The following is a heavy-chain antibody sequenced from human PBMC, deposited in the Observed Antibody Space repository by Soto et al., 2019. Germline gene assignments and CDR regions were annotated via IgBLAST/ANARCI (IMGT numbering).Heavy chain of an antibody. V-gene: IGHV3-15*01. J-gene: IGHJ6*02. D-gene: IGHD2-15*01. CDR2: IKSITDGGTT. Sequence: PGGSLRLSCAASGITFSNAWMTWVRQAPGKGLEWVGRIKSITDGGTTDYAAPVKGRFTISRDDSKDTLYLQMKNLRTEDTAVDHCTTDSADIVVVQPPFAMDVWGQATTVTVSS. CDR3: TTDSADIVVVQPPFAMDV. CDR1: GITFSNAW.